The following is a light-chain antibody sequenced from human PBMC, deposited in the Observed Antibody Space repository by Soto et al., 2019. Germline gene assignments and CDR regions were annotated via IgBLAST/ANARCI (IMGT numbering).Light chain of an antibody. CDR1: SSDVGGYNY. CDR3: CSYTSSTNYV. J-gene: IGLJ1*01. Sequence: QSALTQPSSVSGSPGQSITFPCTGTSSDVGGYNYVSWYQQHPGKAPKLIVYEVSNRPSGISNRFSGAKSGNTASLTISGLQVEDEADYYCCSYTSSTNYVFGAGTKLTVL. CDR2: EVS. V-gene: IGLV2-14*01.